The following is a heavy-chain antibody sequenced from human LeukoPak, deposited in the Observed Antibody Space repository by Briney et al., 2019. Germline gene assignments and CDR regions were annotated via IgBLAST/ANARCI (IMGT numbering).Heavy chain of an antibody. J-gene: IGHJ4*02. D-gene: IGHD3-10*01. CDR2: ISYDGSNK. Sequence: GRSLRLSCAASGFTFSSYGMHWVRQAPGKGLEWVAVISYDGSNKYYADSVKGRFTISRDNSKNTLYLQMNSLRAEDTAVYYCAKDAYLYGSGSYEDYWGQGTLVTVSS. CDR1: GFTFSSYG. CDR3: AKDAYLYGSGSYEDY. V-gene: IGHV3-30*18.